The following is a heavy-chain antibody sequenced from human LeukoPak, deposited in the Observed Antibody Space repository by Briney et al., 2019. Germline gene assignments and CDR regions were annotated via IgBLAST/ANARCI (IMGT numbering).Heavy chain of an antibody. CDR1: GFTFSSYA. V-gene: IGHV3-23*01. J-gene: IGHJ5*02. D-gene: IGHD3-3*01. CDR3: AKAPKYDFWSGYDPFDP. CDR2: ISGSGGST. Sequence: GGSLRLSCAASGFTFSSYAMSWVRQAPGKGLEWVSAISGSGGSTYYADSVKGRFTISRDNSKNTLYLQMNSLRAEDTAVYYCAKAPKYDFWSGYDPFDPWGQGTLVTVSS.